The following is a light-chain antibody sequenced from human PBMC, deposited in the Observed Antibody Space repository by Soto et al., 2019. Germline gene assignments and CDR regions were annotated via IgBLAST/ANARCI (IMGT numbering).Light chain of an antibody. CDR1: SSNIGSYT. CDR2: NNN. Sequence: QSALTQPPSASGTPGQRVTISCSGSSSNIGSYTVNWYQLLPGTAPKLLIYNNNHRPSGVPDRFSGSKSGTSASLAISGLQSEDEEDYYCAAWDDCLNGRLFGGGTKVTVL. J-gene: IGLJ2*01. V-gene: IGLV1-44*01. CDR3: AAWDDCLNGRL.